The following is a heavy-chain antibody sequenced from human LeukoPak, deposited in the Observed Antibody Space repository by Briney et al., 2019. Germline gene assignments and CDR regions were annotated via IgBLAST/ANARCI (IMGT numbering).Heavy chain of an antibody. D-gene: IGHD3-22*01. CDR1: GFIFSMSA. V-gene: IGHV1-58*01. CDR2: IVVGSGNT. Sequence: SVTVSCTSSGFIFSMSAVQWVRQARGQRLEWIGWIVVGSGNTNYAQKFQERVTMTRDMSTGTAYMELSSLRSEDTAVYYCAAGNYYDSSGYYPYAFDIWGQGTMVTVSS. J-gene: IGHJ3*02. CDR3: AAGNYYDSSGYYPYAFDI.